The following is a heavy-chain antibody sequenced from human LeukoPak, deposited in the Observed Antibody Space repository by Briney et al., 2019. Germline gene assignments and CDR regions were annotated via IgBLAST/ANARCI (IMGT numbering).Heavy chain of an antibody. CDR1: GGTFSRYA. CDR2: IIPIFGTA. V-gene: IGHV1-69*05. D-gene: IGHD5-12*01. CDR3: ARDQESGYDPYYFDY. J-gene: IGHJ4*02. Sequence: SVKVSCKASGGTFSRYAISWVRQAPGQGLEWMGGIIPIFGTANYAQKFQGRVTITTDESTTTAYMELSSLRSEDTAVYYCARDQESGYDPYYFDYWGQGTLVTVSS.